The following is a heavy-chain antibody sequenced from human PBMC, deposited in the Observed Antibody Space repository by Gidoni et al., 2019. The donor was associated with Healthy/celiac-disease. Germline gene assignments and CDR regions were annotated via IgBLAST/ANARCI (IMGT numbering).Heavy chain of an antibody. J-gene: IGHJ6*02. CDR2: IKQDGSEK. CDR1: GFTFSSYW. V-gene: IGHV3-7*01. CDR3: ARVVTQDYDFWSGYYDAFGGGYYYYGMDV. Sequence: SGKASGFTFSSYWMSWVRQAPGKGLEWVANIKQDGSEKYYVDSVKGRFTISRDNAKNSLYLQMNSLRAEDTAVYYCARVVTQDYDFWSGYYDAFGGGYYYYGMDVWGQGTTVTVSS. D-gene: IGHD3-3*01.